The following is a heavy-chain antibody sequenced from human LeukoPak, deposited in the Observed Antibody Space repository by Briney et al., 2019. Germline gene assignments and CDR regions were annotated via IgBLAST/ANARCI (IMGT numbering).Heavy chain of an antibody. Sequence: ASVKVSCKASGYTFTSYSISWVRQAPGQGLEWMGWISAYNGNTNYAQKLQGRVTMTTDISTSTAYMELRSLRSDDTAVYYCAREQYDILTGWSSDYWGQGTLVTVSS. J-gene: IGHJ4*02. CDR3: AREQYDILTGWSSDY. V-gene: IGHV1-18*04. D-gene: IGHD3-9*01. CDR1: GYTFTSYS. CDR2: ISAYNGNT.